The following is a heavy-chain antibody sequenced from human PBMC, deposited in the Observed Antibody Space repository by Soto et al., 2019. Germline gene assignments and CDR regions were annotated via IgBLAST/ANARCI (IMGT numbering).Heavy chain of an antibody. D-gene: IGHD5-12*01. CDR1: GSSISNYY. J-gene: IGHJ4*03. CDR3: ARGRWLQLIYFDY. V-gene: IGHV4-59*01. CDR2: IYYSGST. Sequence: SETLSLTCTVSGSSISNYYWSWIRQPPGKGLEWIGCIYYSGSTNYNPSLKSRVTISVDTSKNQFSLNLRSVTAADTAVYYCARGRWLQLIYFDYWGQGTMVTVSS.